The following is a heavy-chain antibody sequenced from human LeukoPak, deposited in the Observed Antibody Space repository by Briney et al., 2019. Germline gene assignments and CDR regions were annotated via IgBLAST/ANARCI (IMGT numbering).Heavy chain of an antibody. CDR1: GYTFTSYY. CDR2: INPSGGST. J-gene: IGHJ4*02. CDR3: ARAPGKRESEGGSTSPYSFDY. D-gene: IGHD2-2*01. V-gene: IGHV1-46*01. Sequence: ASVKVSCKASGYTFTSYYMHWVRQAPGQELEWMGIINPSGGSTSYAQKFQGRVTMTRDTSTSTVYMELSSLRSEDTAVYYCARAPGKRESEGGSTSPYSFDYWGQGTLVTVSS.